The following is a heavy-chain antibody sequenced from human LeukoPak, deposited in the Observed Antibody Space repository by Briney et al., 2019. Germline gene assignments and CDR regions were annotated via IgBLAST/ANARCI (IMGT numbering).Heavy chain of an antibody. D-gene: IGHD4-17*01. CDR1: GFTFSSYG. V-gene: IGHV3-30*03. CDR2: ISYDGSIK. Sequence: GGSLRLSCAASGFTFSSYGMHWVRQAPGKGLEWVAVISYDGSIKYYADSLKGRFTIPRDNSKNTLSLQMNSLRAEDTAVYYCATEIDYGDYVHNFDYWGQGTLVTVSS. CDR3: ATEIDYGDYVHNFDY. J-gene: IGHJ4*02.